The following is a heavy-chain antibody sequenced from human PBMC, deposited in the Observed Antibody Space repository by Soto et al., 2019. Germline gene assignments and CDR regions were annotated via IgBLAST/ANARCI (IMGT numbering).Heavy chain of an antibody. V-gene: IGHV1-69*06. CDR1: GGTFSSYA. CDR2: IIPIFGTA. CDR3: AGRSSIAARPYYYYYYGMDV. D-gene: IGHD6-6*01. J-gene: IGHJ6*02. Sequence: SVKVSCKASGGTFSSYAISWVRQAPGQGLEWMGGIIPIFGTANYAQKFQGRVTITADKTTSTAYMELSSLRSEDTAVYYCAGRSSIAARPYYYYYYGMDVWGQGTTVTVSS.